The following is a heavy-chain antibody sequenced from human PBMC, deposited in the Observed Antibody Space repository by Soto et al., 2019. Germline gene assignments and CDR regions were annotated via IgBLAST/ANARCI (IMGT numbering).Heavy chain of an antibody. CDR2: ISYDGINE. D-gene: IGHD3-16*02. CDR3: ARDRLRLGELSLIGYFDY. J-gene: IGHJ4*02. Sequence: VQLVESGGSVVQPGTSLRLSCEASGFTFTSYAMHWVRQAPGKGLEWVAVISYDGINEYYADSVKGRFTISRDNSKNTLFLQMSSLRVEDTAVYYCARDRLRLGELSLIGYFDYWGQGTLVTVSS. CDR1: GFTFTSYA. V-gene: IGHV3-30*15.